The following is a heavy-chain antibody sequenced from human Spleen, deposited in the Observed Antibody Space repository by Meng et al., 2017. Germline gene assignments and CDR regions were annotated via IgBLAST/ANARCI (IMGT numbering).Heavy chain of an antibody. CDR2: ISDGGTSI. D-gene: IGHD2-21*01. J-gene: IGHJ3*02. CDR3: ARDNAPYSGSDIFDI. CDR1: GFTFSSYE. Sequence: GGSLRLSCAASGFTFSSYEMNWVRQAPGKGLEWVSYISDGGTSIYYADSVKGRFTISRDNARNSLYLQMNSLRAEDTAVYYCARDNAPYSGSDIFDIWGQGTMVTV. V-gene: IGHV3-48*03.